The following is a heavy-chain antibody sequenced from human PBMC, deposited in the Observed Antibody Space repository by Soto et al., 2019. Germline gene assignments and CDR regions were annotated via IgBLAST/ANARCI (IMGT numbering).Heavy chain of an antibody. V-gene: IGHV1-8*02. CDR3: ARGESNSGHGLTIFGVVIIGVWFDP. CDR2: MNPNSGNT. D-gene: IGHD3-3*01. CDR1: GYTFTSYD. J-gene: IGHJ5*02. Sequence: ASVKVSCKASGYTFTSYDINWVRQATGQGLEWMGWMNPNSGNTGYAQKFQGRVTMTRNTSISTAYMELSSLRSEDMAVYYCARGESNSGHGLTIFGVVIIGVWFDPWGQGTLVTVSS.